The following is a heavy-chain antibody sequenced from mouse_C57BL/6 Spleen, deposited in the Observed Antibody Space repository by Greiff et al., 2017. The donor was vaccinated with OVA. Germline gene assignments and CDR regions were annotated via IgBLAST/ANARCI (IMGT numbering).Heavy chain of an antibody. V-gene: IGHV2-5*01. J-gene: IGHJ1*03. D-gene: IGHD1-1*01. CDR2: IWRGGST. Sequence: VQLQQSGPGLVQPSQSLSITCPVSGFSLTSYGVHWVRQSPGKGLEWLGGIWRGGSTDYNAAFMSRLSITKDNSKSQVFFKRKSLQADETAIYYCANNSYGRGYFDVWGTGTTVTVSS. CDR3: ANNSYGRGYFDV. CDR1: GFSLTSYG.